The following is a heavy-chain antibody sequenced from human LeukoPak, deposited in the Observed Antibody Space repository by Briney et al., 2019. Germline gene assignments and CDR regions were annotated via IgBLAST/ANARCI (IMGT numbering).Heavy chain of an antibody. Sequence: GESLKISCKGSGYSFTSYWIGWVRQMPGKGLEWMGIIYPGDSDTRYSPSFQGQVTISADKSISTAYLQWSSLKASDTATYYCARHADYVVVVTPPDYWGQGNLVTVSS. CDR1: GYSFTSYW. CDR3: ARHADYVVVVTPPDY. CDR2: IYPGDSDT. V-gene: IGHV5-51*01. J-gene: IGHJ4*02. D-gene: IGHD3-22*01.